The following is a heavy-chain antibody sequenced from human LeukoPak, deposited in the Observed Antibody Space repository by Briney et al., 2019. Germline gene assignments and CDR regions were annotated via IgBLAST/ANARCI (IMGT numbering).Heavy chain of an antibody. CDR1: GYTFTGYY. CDR2: INPNSGDT. Sequence: AASVKVSCKASGYTFTGYYMHWVRQAPGQGLEWMGWINPNSGDTNYAQNFQGRVTMTRDTSISTAYMELSRLSSDDTAVYRCARKRIVRPIFNFDYWGQGTLVTVSS. CDR3: ARKRIVRPIFNFDY. J-gene: IGHJ4*02. D-gene: IGHD2-21*01. V-gene: IGHV1-2*02.